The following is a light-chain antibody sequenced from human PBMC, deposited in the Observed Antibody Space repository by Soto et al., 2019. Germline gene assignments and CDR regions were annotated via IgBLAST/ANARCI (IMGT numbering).Light chain of an antibody. CDR1: QSLVDSDGNTY. Sequence: DVVMTQSPLSLPVTLGQPASISCRSSQSLVDSDGNTYLNWFHQRPGQSPRRLIYKVSSRDSGVPDRFSGSGSGTDFTLKISRVEAEDVGVYYCMRGTHWPYTFGLGTKLEIK. J-gene: IGKJ2*01. V-gene: IGKV2-30*01. CDR3: MRGTHWPYT. CDR2: KVS.